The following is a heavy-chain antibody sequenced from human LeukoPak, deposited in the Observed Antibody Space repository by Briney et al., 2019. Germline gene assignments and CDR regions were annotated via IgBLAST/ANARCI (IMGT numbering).Heavy chain of an antibody. D-gene: IGHD2-2*01. CDR3: ARGWEDQPAPVDY. V-gene: IGHV4-59*01. CDR1: GGSISSYY. Sequence: SETLSLTCTVSGGSISSYYWSWIRQPPGKGLEWIGYTYNSGSTKYNPSLKSRATISIDTSKKQFSLKLSSVTAADTAVYYCARGWEDQPAPVDYWGQGTLVTVSS. CDR2: TYNSGST. J-gene: IGHJ4*02.